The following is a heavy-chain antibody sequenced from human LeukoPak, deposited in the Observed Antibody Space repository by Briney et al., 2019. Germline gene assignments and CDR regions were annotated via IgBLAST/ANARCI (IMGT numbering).Heavy chain of an antibody. Sequence: SQTLSLTCGVSGDSISNGRYSWSWSRQPPGKGLDWIGYIYNSGTTYYNPSLKSRVTISVDTSKNQFSLKLSSVTAADTAVYYCARVGPDYYGSGSYYNGGFDEDYWGQGTLVTVSS. CDR3: ARVGPDYYGSGSYYNGGFDEDY. D-gene: IGHD3-10*01. CDR2: IYNSGTT. V-gene: IGHV4-30-4*07. CDR1: GDSISNGRYS. J-gene: IGHJ4*02.